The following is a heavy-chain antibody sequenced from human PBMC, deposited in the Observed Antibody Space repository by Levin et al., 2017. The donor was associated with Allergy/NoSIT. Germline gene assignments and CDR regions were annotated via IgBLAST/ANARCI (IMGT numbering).Heavy chain of an antibody. CDR1: GFTFGDYA. CDR3: TSDRLVYGDYKNYYYYYMDG. Sequence: GGSLRLSCTASGFTFGDYAMSWFRQAPGKGLEWVGFIRSKAYGGTTEYAASVKGRFTISRDDSKSIAYLQMNSLKTEDTAVYYCTSDRLVYGDYKNYYYYYMDGWGKGTTVTVSS. D-gene: IGHD4-17*01. CDR2: IRSKAYGGTT. J-gene: IGHJ6*03. V-gene: IGHV3-49*03.